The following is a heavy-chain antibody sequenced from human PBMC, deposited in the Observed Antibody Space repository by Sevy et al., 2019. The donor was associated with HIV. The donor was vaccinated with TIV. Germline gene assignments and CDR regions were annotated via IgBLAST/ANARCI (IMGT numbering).Heavy chain of an antibody. CDR3: ARESPSSVGAFDI. D-gene: IGHD6-19*01. V-gene: IGHV3-13*01. CDR1: GFTFSSYD. Sequence: GGSLRLSCAASGFTFSSYDMHWGRQATGKGLEWVSAIGTAGDTYYPGSVKGRFTISRENAKNSLYLQMNSLRAGDTAVYYCARESPSSVGAFDIWAKGQWSPSPQ. CDR2: IGTAGDT. J-gene: IGHJ3*02.